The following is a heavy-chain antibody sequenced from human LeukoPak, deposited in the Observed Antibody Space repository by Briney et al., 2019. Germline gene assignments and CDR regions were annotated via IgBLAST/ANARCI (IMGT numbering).Heavy chain of an antibody. CDR1: GGSISSSSYY. CDR3: ARSGYSYGYPYYFDY. CDR2: IYYSGST. Sequence: SETLSLTCTVSGGSISSSSYYWGWIRQPPGKGLEWIGSIYYSGSTYYNPSLKSRVTISVDTSKNQFSLKLSSVTAADTAVYYCARSGYSYGYPYYFDYWGQGTLVTVSS. D-gene: IGHD5-18*01. V-gene: IGHV4-39*01. J-gene: IGHJ4*02.